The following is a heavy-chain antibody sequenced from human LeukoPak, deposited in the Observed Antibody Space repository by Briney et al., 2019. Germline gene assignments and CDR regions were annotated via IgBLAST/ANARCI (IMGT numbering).Heavy chain of an antibody. D-gene: IGHD4-17*01. Sequence: GGSLRLSCAASGFTFSSYAISWVRQAPGKGLEWVSAISGSGGSTYYADSVKGRFTISRDNSKNMLYLQMNSLRAEDTAVYYCARDSSTENDAFDIWGQGTMVTVSS. J-gene: IGHJ3*02. CDR1: GFTFSSYA. V-gene: IGHV3-23*01. CDR2: ISGSGGST. CDR3: ARDSSTENDAFDI.